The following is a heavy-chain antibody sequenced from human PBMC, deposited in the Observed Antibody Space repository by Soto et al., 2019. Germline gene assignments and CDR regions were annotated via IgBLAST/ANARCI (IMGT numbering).Heavy chain of an antibody. J-gene: IGHJ5*01. V-gene: IGHV1-69*08. Sequence: QVQLVQSGAEVKKPGSSVKVSCKASGTTVSSYTISWVRQAPGQGLEWMGRIIPILGTANYAQKFQGRVTITADKSTSTAYMELSSLKSEDTAVYYCATNLPDGYTVPDSWGQGTLVTVSS. CDR1: GTTVSSYT. D-gene: IGHD5-12*01. CDR3: ATNLPDGYTVPDS. CDR2: IIPILGTA.